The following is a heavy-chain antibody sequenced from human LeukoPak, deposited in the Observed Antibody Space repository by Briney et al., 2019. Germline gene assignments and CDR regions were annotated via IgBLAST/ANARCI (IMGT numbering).Heavy chain of an antibody. V-gene: IGHV3-48*04. CDR1: GFTFSSYS. CDR2: ISSSSSTI. CDR3: AREGNAGYYYGSGSYYNGVDY. D-gene: IGHD3-10*01. Sequence: GGSLRLSCAASGFTFSSYSMNWVRQAPGKGLEWVSYISSSSSTIYYADSVKGRFTISRDNAKNSLYLQMNSLRAEDTAVYYCAREGNAGYYYGSGSYYNGVDYWGQGTLVTVSS. J-gene: IGHJ4*02.